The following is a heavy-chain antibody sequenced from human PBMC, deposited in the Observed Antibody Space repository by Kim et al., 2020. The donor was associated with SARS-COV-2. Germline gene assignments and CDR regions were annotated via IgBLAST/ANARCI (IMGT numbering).Heavy chain of an antibody. CDR3: ATETPPTD. J-gene: IGHJ4*02. V-gene: IGHV1-8*01. Sequence: ASVKVSCKASGFKFISFDINWVRQAPGQGLQWLGWMNPRSGRASYAQEFQGRVTMTRDISTSTAYMDLSSLTSDDTAVYYCATETPPTDWGQGTLVSVSS. CDR1: GFKFISFD. CDR2: MNPRSGRA.